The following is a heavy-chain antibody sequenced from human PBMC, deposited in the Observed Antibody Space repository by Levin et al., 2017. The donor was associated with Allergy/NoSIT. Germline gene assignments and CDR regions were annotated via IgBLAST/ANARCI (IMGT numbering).Heavy chain of an antibody. V-gene: IGHV3-23*01. D-gene: IGHD1-26*01. CDR1: GFTFSSYA. J-gene: IGHJ4*02. Sequence: GESLKISCAASGFTFSSYAMSWVRQAPGKGLEWVSAISGSGGSTYYADSVKGRFTISRDNSKNTLYLQMNSLRAEDTAVYYCVSGWELRYSLDYGGQGTLVTVSS. CDR2: ISGSGGST. CDR3: VSGWELRYSLDY.